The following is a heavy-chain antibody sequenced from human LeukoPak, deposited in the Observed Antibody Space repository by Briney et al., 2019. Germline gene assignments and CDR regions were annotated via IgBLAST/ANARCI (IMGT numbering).Heavy chain of an antibody. D-gene: IGHD2-2*01. J-gene: IGHJ4*02. CDR2: ISSNGGST. CDR1: GFTFSNYA. V-gene: IGHV3-64*01. CDR3: ARYRCSSTSCFVDY. Sequence: GGSLRLSCAASGFTFSNYAMYWVRQAPGKGLEYVSAISSNGGSTYYANSVKGRFTISRDNSKNTLYLQMGSLRAEGMAVYYCARYRCSSTSCFVDYWGQGTLVTISS.